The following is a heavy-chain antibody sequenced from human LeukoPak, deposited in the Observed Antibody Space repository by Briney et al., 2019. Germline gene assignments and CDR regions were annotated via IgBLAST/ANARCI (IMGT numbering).Heavy chain of an antibody. V-gene: IGHV3-7*05. D-gene: IGHD2-15*01. CDR2: IKEDGSEK. CDR3: AALVAPY. CDR1: GFTFSSYG. J-gene: IGHJ4*02. Sequence: PGRSLRLSCAASGFTFSSYGMHWVRQAPGKGLEWVANIKEDGSEKNYVDSVKGRFTISRDNAQNSLYLQMNSLRAEDTAVYYCAALVAPYWGQGTLVTVSS.